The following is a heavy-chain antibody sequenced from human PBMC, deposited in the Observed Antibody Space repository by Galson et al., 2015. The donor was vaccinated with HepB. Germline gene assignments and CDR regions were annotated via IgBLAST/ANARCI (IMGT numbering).Heavy chain of an antibody. CDR1: GFSFSSYS. CDR3: ARDEGLLWFGKFRDY. V-gene: IGHV3-48*01. J-gene: IGHJ4*02. CDR2: ISSSSVTI. D-gene: IGHD3-10*01. Sequence: SLRLSCAASGFSFSSYSMNWVRQAPGKGLEWVSYISSSSVTIYYADSVKGRFTISRDNARNSLYLQMNSLRAEDTAVYYCARDEGLLWFGKFRDYWGQGTLVTVSS.